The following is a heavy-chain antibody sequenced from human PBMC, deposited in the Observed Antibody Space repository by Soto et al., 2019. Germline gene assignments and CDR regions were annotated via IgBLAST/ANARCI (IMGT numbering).Heavy chain of an antibody. CDR3: AKDSRITIFGVVLPDAFDI. J-gene: IGHJ3*02. D-gene: IGHD3-3*01. Sequence: PGGSLRLSCAASGFTFSSYAMSWVRQAPGKGLEWVSAISGSGGSTYYADSVKGRFTISRDNSKNTLYLQMNSLRAEDTAVYYCAKDSRITIFGVVLPDAFDIWGQGTMVTVSS. CDR2: ISGSGGST. V-gene: IGHV3-23*01. CDR1: GFTFSSYA.